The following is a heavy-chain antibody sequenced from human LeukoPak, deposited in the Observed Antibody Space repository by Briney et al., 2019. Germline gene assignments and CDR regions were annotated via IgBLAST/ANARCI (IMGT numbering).Heavy chain of an antibody. D-gene: IGHD2-15*01. CDR3: ARLPRVVPHYYYYYGMDV. J-gene: IGHJ6*02. CDR1: GGSFSGYS. V-gene: IGHV4-34*01. Sequence: PSETLSLTCAVYGGSFSGYSWSWIRQPPGKGLEWIGEINHSGSTNYNPSLKSRVTISVDTSKNQFSLKLSSVTAADTAVYYCARLPRVVPHYYYYYGMDVWGQGTTVTVSS. CDR2: INHSGST.